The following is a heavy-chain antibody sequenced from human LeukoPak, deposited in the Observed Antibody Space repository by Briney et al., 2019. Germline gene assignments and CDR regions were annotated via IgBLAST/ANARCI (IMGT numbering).Heavy chain of an antibody. J-gene: IGHJ4*02. CDR2: ISYDGSNE. CDR1: GFTFSSYV. D-gene: IGHD5-18*01. CDR3: ARWGENTARAYFDY. V-gene: IGHV3-30*04. Sequence: GGSLRLSCAASGFTFSSYVMHWVRQAPGKGLEWVAIISYDGSNEYYADSVKGRFTISRDNSKNTLYLQMNSLRAEDTAVYYCARWGENTARAYFDYWGQGTLVTVSS.